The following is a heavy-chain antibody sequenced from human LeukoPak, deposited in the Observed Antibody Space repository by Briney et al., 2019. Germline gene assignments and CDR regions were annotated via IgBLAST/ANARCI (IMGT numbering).Heavy chain of an antibody. D-gene: IGHD3-3*01. CDR2: IIPIFGTA. V-gene: IGHV1-69*13. CDR3: ARDKTIFGAGPDYMDV. Sequence: SVKVSCKASGGTFSSYAISWVRQAPGQGLEWMGGIIPIFGTANYAQKFQGRVTITADESTSTAYMELSSLRSEDTAVYYCARDKTIFGAGPDYMDVWGKGTTVTVSS. J-gene: IGHJ6*03. CDR1: GGTFSSYA.